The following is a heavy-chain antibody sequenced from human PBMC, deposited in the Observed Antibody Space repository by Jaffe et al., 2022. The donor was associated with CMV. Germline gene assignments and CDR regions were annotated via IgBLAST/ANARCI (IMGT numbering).Heavy chain of an antibody. D-gene: IGHD3-3*01. Sequence: QVQLVESGGGVVQPGRSLRLSCAASGFTFSSYGMHWVRQAPGKGLEWVAVIWYDGSNKYYADSVKGRFTISRDNSKNTLYLQMNSLRAEDTAVYYCARHYDFWSGQSNLLNYGMDVWGQGTTVTVSS. CDR2: IWYDGSNK. V-gene: IGHV3-33*01. CDR1: GFTFSSYG. CDR3: ARHYDFWSGQSNLLNYGMDV. J-gene: IGHJ6*02.